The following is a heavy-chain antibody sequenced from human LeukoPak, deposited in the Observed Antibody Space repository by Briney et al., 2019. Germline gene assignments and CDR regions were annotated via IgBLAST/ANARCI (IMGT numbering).Heavy chain of an antibody. CDR3: ARDRKGYCSSTSCTMTYYYYGMDV. D-gene: IGHD2-2*01. Sequence: SVKVSCKASGGTFSSYAISWVRQAPGQGLEWMGGLIPIFGTANYAQKFQGRVTITADESTSTAYMELSSLRSEDTAVYYCARDRKGYCSSTSCTMTYYYYGMDVWGKGTTVTVSS. J-gene: IGHJ6*04. CDR1: GGTFSSYA. CDR2: LIPIFGTA. V-gene: IGHV1-69*13.